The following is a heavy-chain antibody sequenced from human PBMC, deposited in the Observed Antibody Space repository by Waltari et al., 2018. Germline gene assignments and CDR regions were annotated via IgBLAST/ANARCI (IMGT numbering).Heavy chain of an antibody. Sequence: QVQLVQSGAEVKKPGASVKVSCKASGYTFTSYAMHWVRQAPGQRLEWMGWINAGNGNTKYSQEVQGRVTITRDTSASTAYMELSSLRSEDMAVYYCARGAYCGGDCYFNAFDIWGQGTMVTVSS. V-gene: IGHV1-3*03. J-gene: IGHJ3*02. CDR2: INAGNGNT. CDR1: GYTFTSYA. D-gene: IGHD2-21*01. CDR3: ARGAYCGGDCYFNAFDI.